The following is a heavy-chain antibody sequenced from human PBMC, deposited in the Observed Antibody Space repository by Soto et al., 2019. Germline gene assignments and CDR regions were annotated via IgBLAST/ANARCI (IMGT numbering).Heavy chain of an antibody. D-gene: IGHD2-15*01. CDR2: ISSSSSYI. V-gene: IGHV3-21*01. CDR1: GFTFSSYS. J-gene: IGHJ6*02. Sequence: GGSLRLSCAASGFTFSSYSMNWVRQAPGKGLEWVSSISSSSSYIYYADSVKGRFTISRDNAKNSLYLQMNSLRAEDTAVYYCARDRGGGSRYYYGMDVWGQGTTVTVSS. CDR3: ARDRGGGSRYYYGMDV.